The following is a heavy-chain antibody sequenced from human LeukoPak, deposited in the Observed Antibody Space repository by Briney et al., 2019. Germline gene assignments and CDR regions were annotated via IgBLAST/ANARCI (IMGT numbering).Heavy chain of an antibody. CDR2: IRYDGSNK. J-gene: IGHJ5*02. CDR3: AKLAVVVPAASWFDP. V-gene: IGHV3-30*02. CDR1: GFTFSSYG. D-gene: IGHD2-2*01. Sequence: GGSLRLSCAASGFTFSSYGMHWVRQAPGKGLEWVAFIRYDGSNKYYADSVKGRFTISRDSSKNTLYLQMNSLRAEDTAVYYCAKLAVVVPAASWFDPWGQGTLVTVSS.